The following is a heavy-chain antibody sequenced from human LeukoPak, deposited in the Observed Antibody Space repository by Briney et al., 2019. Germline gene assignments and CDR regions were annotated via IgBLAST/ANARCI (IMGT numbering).Heavy chain of an antibody. D-gene: IGHD6-13*01. CDR3: AKDGIAAAAFPFDY. Sequence: GGSLRLSCAASGFTFSSYGMHWVRQAPGKGLEWVAVISYDGSNKYYADSVKGRFTISRDNSKNTLYLQMNSLRAEDTAVYYCAKDGIAAAAFPFDYWGQGTLVTVSS. V-gene: IGHV3-30*18. CDR1: GFTFSSYG. CDR2: ISYDGSNK. J-gene: IGHJ4*02.